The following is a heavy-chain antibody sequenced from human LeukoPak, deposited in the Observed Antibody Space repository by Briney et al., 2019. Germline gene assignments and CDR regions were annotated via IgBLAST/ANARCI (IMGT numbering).Heavy chain of an antibody. CDR1: GGAISSYY. Sequence: SDTLSLTCTVSGGAISSYYWSWIRQPPGKGLEWIGYIYYSGSTNYNPSLKSRVTISVDTSKNQFSLKLSSVTAADTAVYYCARDRGGNSDFDYWCQGTLVTVSS. V-gene: IGHV4-59*01. CDR3: ARDRGGNSDFDY. CDR2: IYYSGST. J-gene: IGHJ4*02. D-gene: IGHD4-23*01.